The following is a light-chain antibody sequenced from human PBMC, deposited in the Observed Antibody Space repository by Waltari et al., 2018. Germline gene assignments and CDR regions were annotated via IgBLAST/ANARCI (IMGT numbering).Light chain of an antibody. CDR2: DVT. CDR3: ASYTSTFTWV. CDR1: SSDIGIYTH. J-gene: IGLJ3*02. V-gene: IGLV2-18*02. Sequence: QSALTQPPSVSGSPGQSVTIPCTGTSSDIGIYTHVSWFQQPPGTAPKLLIYDVTYRPSGVPDRFSGSKSGNTASLTLSGLQTEDESDYYCASYTSTFTWVFGGGTKLTVL.